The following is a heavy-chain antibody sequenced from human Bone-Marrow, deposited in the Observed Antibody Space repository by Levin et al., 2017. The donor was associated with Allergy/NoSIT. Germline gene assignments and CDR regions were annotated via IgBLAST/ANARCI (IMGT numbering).Heavy chain of an antibody. J-gene: IGHJ4*02. CDR3: ARGGMFYHDSSGYPFDY. CDR1: GGSIGSSDYY. Sequence: SETLSLTCTVSGGSIGSSDYYWSWIRQTPGKGLEWIGCIYYLGHTYYNRSLKSRVTISMDRSQNQLSLKLRSVTAADTAVYYCARGGMFYHDSSGYPFDYWGQGTQVTVSS. D-gene: IGHD3-22*01. CDR2: IYYLGHT. V-gene: IGHV4-30-4*01.